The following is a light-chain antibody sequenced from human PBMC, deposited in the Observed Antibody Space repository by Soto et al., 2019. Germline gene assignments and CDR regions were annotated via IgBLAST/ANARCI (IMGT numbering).Light chain of an antibody. CDR3: QKYNNWPQIT. CDR1: QGLGTN. CDR2: GAS. V-gene: IGKV3-15*01. Sequence: EVVTTQSPATLSVSPGERATLSCRASQGLGTNLAWYQQKPGQAPRLLIYGASTRATGIPDRFSASGSGTEFTLTISSLKSEDFAVYYCQKYNNWPQITFGKGTRRAIK. J-gene: IGKJ5*01.